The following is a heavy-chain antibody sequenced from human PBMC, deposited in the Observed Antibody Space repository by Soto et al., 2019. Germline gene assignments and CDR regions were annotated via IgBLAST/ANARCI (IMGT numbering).Heavy chain of an antibody. CDR3: ARSSHFWSGLSMASYCLDV. J-gene: IGHJ6*02. CDR2: IIPIFGTA. D-gene: IGHD3-3*02. CDR1: GGTFSSYA. V-gene: IGHV1-69*13. Sequence: SVKVSCKASGGTFSSYAISWVRQAPGQGLEWMGGIIPIFGTANYAQKFQGRVTITADESTSTAYMELSSLRSEDTAVYYCARSSHFWSGLSMASYCLDVWGQGTTVTVS.